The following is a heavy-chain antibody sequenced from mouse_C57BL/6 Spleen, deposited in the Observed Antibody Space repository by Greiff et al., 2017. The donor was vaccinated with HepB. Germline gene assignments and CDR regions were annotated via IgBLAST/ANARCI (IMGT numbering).Heavy chain of an antibody. CDR3: ARGHFYYYGSSPAWFAY. Sequence: EVKVVESGPELVKPGASVKISCKASGYSFTDYNMNWVKQSNGKSLEWIGVINPNYGTTSYNQKFKGKATLTVDQSSSTAYMQLNSLTSEDSAVYYCARGHFYYYGSSPAWFAYWGQGTLVTVSA. D-gene: IGHD1-1*01. CDR1: GYSFTDYN. J-gene: IGHJ3*01. CDR2: INPNYGTT. V-gene: IGHV1-39*01.